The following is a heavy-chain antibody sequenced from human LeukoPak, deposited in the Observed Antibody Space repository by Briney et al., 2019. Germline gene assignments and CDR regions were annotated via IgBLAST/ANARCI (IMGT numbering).Heavy chain of an antibody. V-gene: IGHV3-49*03. D-gene: IGHD6-19*01. CDR1: GFTFGDYA. Sequence: GGSLRLSCTASGFTFGDYAMSWFRQAPGKGREGVGFIRSKSYGGTTEYAASLKGRFTISRHDSKSIAYLQMNSLKAEDTAVYYCTRDPQSGWGAVAGISAFDIWGQGTMVTVSS. J-gene: IGHJ3*02. CDR2: IRSKSYGGTT. CDR3: TRDPQSGWGAVAGISAFDI.